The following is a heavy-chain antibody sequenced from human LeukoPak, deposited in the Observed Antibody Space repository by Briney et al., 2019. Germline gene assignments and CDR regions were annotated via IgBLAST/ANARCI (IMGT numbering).Heavy chain of an antibody. D-gene: IGHD2-2*01. CDR3: ARGGGYCSSTSCLTFDP. J-gene: IGHJ5*02. CDR1: GGSFSGYY. Sequence: PSETLSLTCAVYGGSFSGYYWSWIRQPAGKGLEWIGRIYTSGSTNYNPSLKSRVTMSVGTSKNQFSLKLSSVTAADTAVYYCARGGGYCSSTSCLTFDPWGQGTLVTVSS. V-gene: IGHV4-59*10. CDR2: IYTSGST.